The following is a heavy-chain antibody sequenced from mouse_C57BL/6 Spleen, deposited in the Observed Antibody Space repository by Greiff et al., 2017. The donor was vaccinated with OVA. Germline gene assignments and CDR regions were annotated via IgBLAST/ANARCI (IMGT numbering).Heavy chain of an antibody. J-gene: IGHJ4*01. CDR3: ARTTTVEAMDY. D-gene: IGHD1-1*01. CDR1: GFTFSDYY. CDR2: INYDGSST. V-gene: IGHV5-16*01. Sequence: EVKLVESEGGLVQPGSSMKLSCTASGFTFSDYYMAWVRQVPEKGLEWVANINYDGSSTYYLDSLKSRFIISRDNAKNILYLQMSSLKSEDTATYYCARTTTVEAMDYWGQGTSVTVSS.